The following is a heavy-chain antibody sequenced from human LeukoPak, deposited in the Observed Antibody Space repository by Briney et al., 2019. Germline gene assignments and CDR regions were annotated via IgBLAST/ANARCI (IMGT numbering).Heavy chain of an antibody. D-gene: IGHD2-2*01. CDR1: GYTSTGYY. CDR2: INPNSGGT. CDR3: ARLDDYCSSTSCYPPNY. J-gene: IGHJ4*02. Sequence: ASVKVSCKASGYTSTGYYMHWVRQAPGQGLEWMGWINPNSGGTNYAQKFQGRVTMTRDTSISTAYMELSRLRSDDTAVYYCARLDDYCSSTSCYPPNYWGQGTLVTVSS. V-gene: IGHV1-2*02.